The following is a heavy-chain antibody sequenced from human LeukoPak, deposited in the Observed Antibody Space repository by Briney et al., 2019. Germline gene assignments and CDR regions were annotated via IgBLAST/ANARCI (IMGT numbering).Heavy chain of an antibody. D-gene: IGHD5-18*01. J-gene: IGHJ4*02. CDR3: ARDANRYGTVDY. Sequence: SETLSLTCTVSSGSISSGGYYWSWIRQHPGKGLEWIGYIYYSGSTYYNPSLKSRVTISVDTSKNQFSLKLSSVTAADTAVYYCARDANRYGTVDYWGQGTLVTVSS. CDR1: SGSISSGGYY. CDR2: IYYSGST. V-gene: IGHV4-31*03.